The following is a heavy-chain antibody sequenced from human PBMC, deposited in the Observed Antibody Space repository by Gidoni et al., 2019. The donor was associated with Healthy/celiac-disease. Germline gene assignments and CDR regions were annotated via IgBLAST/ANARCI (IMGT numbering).Heavy chain of an antibody. CDR1: GGSFSGYY. Sequence: QVQLQQWGAGLLKPSETLSLTCAVYGGSFSGYYWSWIRQPPGKGLEWIGEINPSGSTNYNPSLKSRVTISVDTSKNQFSLKLSSVTAADTAVYYCARGGGGCSGGSCYWNWFDPWGQGTLVTVSS. CDR3: ARGGGGCSGGSCYWNWFDP. D-gene: IGHD2-15*01. V-gene: IGHV4-34*01. CDR2: INPSGST. J-gene: IGHJ5*02.